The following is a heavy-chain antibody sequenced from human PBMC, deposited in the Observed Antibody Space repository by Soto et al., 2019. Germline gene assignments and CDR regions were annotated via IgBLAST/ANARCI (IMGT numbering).Heavy chain of an antibody. Sequence: PGGSLRLSCAASGFTFSTYTMSWVRQAPVKGLEWVSAISGSGGSPSYADSVQGRFTISRDDPKNTLYLQMNSLRAEDTAMYYCAKARCSTTNCYVPEFWGQGTLVTVS. CDR3: AKARCSTTNCYVPEF. CDR2: ISGSGGSP. CDR1: GFTFSTYT. D-gene: IGHD2-2*01. J-gene: IGHJ4*02. V-gene: IGHV3-23*01.